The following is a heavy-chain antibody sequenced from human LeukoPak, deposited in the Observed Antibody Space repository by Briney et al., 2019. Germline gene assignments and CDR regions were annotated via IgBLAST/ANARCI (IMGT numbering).Heavy chain of an antibody. V-gene: IGHV4-4*02. Sequence: SGTLSLTCAVFGGSISSNDWWTWVRQPPGKGLEWIGEIYHSGSTNYNPSLKSRITISVDKSKNQFSLKLSSVTAADTAVYYCARRITFYGMDVWGQGTTITVSS. CDR1: GGSISSNDW. CDR2: IYHSGST. J-gene: IGHJ6*02. CDR3: ARRITFYGMDV. D-gene: IGHD3-10*01.